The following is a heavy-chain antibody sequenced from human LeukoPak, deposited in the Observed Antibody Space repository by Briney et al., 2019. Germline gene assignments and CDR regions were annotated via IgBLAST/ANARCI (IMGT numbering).Heavy chain of an antibody. CDR3: AKGTGLYSSGWYYFDY. CDR1: GGSFSGYY. CDR2: INHSGST. J-gene: IGHJ4*02. D-gene: IGHD6-19*01. V-gene: IGHV4-34*01. Sequence: SETLSLTCAVYGGSFSGYYWSWIRQPPGKGLEWIGEINHSGSTNYNPSLKSRVTISVDTSKNQFSLKLSSVTAADTAVYYCAKGTGLYSSGWYYFDYWGQGTLVTVSS.